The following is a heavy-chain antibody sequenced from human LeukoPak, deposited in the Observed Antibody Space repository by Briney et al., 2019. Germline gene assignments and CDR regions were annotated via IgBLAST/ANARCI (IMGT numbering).Heavy chain of an antibody. Sequence: GGSLRLSCAASGFTFSSFGMNWVRQAPGKGLEWVSYISYSGSLTDHADSVKGRFTISRDNAKNSLYLHLNSLRDEDTAVYFCAKVIRGGYGMDVWGQGTTVTVSS. CDR1: GFTFSSFG. J-gene: IGHJ6*02. D-gene: IGHD3-10*01. CDR2: ISYSGSLT. CDR3: AKVIRGGYGMDV. V-gene: IGHV3-48*02.